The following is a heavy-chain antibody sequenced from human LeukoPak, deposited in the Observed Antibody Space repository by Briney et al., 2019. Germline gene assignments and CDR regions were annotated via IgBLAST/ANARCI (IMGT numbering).Heavy chain of an antibody. Sequence: GGSLRLSCAASGFTFSSYWMSWVRQAPGKGLEWVANIKQDGSEKYYVDSVKGRFTISRDNAKNSLYLQMNSLRAEDTAVYYCARAVWYYYDSSGLTWGQGTLVTVPS. J-gene: IGHJ5*02. V-gene: IGHV3-7*01. CDR2: IKQDGSEK. CDR3: ARAVWYYYDSSGLT. CDR1: GFTFSSYW. D-gene: IGHD3-22*01.